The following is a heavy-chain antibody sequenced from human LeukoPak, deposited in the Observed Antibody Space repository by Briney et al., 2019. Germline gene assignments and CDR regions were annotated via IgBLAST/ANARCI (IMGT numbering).Heavy chain of an antibody. CDR3: ARARAGGWLRPYYFDY. CDR1: GGSFSGYY. D-gene: IGHD5-12*01. CDR2: INHSGST. V-gene: IGHV4-34*01. Sequence: SETLSLTCAVYGGSFSGYYWSWIRRPPGKGLEWIGEINHSGSTNYNPSLKSRVTISVDTSKNQFSLKLSSVTAADTAVYYCARARAGGWLRPYYFDYWGQGTLVTVSS. J-gene: IGHJ4*02.